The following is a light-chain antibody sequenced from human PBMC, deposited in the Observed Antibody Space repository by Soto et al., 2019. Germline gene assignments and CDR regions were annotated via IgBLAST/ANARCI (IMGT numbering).Light chain of an antibody. CDR1: QSVSSSY. J-gene: IGKJ1*01. CDR3: QQYGSSPT. Sequence: EIVLTQSPGTLSLSPGERATLSCRASQSVSSSYLAWYQQQPGQAPRLLIYGASSRATGIPDRFSGSASGTDFTLTISRLEPEDFAVYYCQQYGSSPTFGQGTKVEIK. V-gene: IGKV3-20*01. CDR2: GAS.